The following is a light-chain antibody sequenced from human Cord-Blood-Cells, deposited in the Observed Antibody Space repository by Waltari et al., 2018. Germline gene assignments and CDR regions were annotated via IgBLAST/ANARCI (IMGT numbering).Light chain of an antibody. CDR2: RNK. CDR1: SSNIGSNY. J-gene: IGLJ3*02. Sequence: QSVLTQPPSASGTPGQRVTISCSGSSSNIGSNYVYWYQQLPGPAPKLPIYRNKQRPSGVPDRFSGSKSGTSASLAISGFRSEDEADYYCAAWDDSLSGPVFGGGTKLTVL. V-gene: IGLV1-47*01. CDR3: AAWDDSLSGPV.